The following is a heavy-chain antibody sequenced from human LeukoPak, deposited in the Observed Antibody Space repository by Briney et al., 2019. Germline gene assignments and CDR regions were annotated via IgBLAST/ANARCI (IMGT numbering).Heavy chain of an antibody. CDR3: ARIRYSGSYFDY. Sequence: SGPTLVKPTQTLTLTCTFSGFSLSTSEMCVSWIRQPPGKALEWLARIDWDDDKYYSTSLKTRLTISRDTSRNQVVLTMTNMDPVDTATYYCARIRYSGSYFDYWGQGTLVTVSS. J-gene: IGHJ4*02. CDR2: IDWDDDK. V-gene: IGHV2-70*11. CDR1: GFSLSTSEMC. D-gene: IGHD1-26*01.